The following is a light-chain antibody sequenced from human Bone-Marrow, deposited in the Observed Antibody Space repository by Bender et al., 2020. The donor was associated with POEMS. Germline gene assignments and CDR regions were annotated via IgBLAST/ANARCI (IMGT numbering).Light chain of an antibody. CDR2: EGT. J-gene: IGLJ1*01. V-gene: IGLV2-23*01. CDR3: CSYAGGSSYV. Sequence: QSALIQPPSVSGSPGQSITISCTGTSSDVGSYNLVSWYQQHPGKVPKLMLYEGTQRPSEISDRFSGSKSGNTASLTISGLQAEDEADYFCCSYAGGSSYVFGSGTKVTVL. CDR1: SSDVGSYNL.